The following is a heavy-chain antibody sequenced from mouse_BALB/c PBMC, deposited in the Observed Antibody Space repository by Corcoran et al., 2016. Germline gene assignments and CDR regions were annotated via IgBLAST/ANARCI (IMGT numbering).Heavy chain of an antibody. Sequence: EVQLQQSGAEIVKPGASVKLSCTASGFNIKDTYMHWVKQRPEQGLEWIGRIDPANGNTKYDPKFQGKATIPADTSSNTAYLQLSSLTSEDTAVYYFARCDYDWYAMDYCGQGTSVTVSS. CDR2: IDPANGNT. CDR3: ARCDYDWYAMDY. CDR1: GFNIKDTY. D-gene: IGHD2-4*01. V-gene: IGHV14-3*02. J-gene: IGHJ4*01.